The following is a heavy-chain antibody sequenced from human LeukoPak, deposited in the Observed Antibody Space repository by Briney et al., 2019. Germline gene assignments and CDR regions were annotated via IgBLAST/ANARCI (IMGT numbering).Heavy chain of an antibody. D-gene: IGHD2-2*01. CDR1: GFIFSDYW. V-gene: IGHV3-7*01. CDR3: ARTVAEVGGASDVYDI. J-gene: IGHJ3*02. CDR2: IRDDGDDA. Sequence: GGSLRLSCAASGFIFSDYWMSWVRQAPGKGLEWVANIRDDGDDAYYGDSVKGRFTISRDNAKNSVNLQMNSLRADDTALYYCARTVAEVGGASDVYDIWGQGTLVTVSS.